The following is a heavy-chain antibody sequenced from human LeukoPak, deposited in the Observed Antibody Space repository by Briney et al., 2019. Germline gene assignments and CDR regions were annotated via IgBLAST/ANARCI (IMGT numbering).Heavy chain of an antibody. D-gene: IGHD5-24*01. CDR1: GFTFSDYG. CDR2: ISFTTTTV. Sequence: GGSLRLSCAASGFTFSDYGMTWVRQAPGKGLEWVSYISFTTTTVYYADSVKGRFTVSRDNAKNSLYLQMDSLRDEDTAMFYCARVGDGHSVNYLDCWGRGTLVTVSS. J-gene: IGHJ4*02. CDR3: ARVGDGHSVNYLDC. V-gene: IGHV3-48*02.